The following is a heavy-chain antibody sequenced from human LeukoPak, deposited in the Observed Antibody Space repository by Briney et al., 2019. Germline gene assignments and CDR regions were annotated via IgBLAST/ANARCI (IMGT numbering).Heavy chain of an antibody. V-gene: IGHV3-21*01. CDR1: GFTFSSYG. D-gene: IGHD3-9*01. Sequence: GGSLRLSCAASGFTFSSYGMSWVRQAPGKGLEWVSSISSSSSYIYYADSVKGRFTISRDNSKNSLYRQMNSLRAEDTAVYYCARDRAIPHPDMLAGELDAFDICGQPRMVTASS. CDR3: ARDRAIPHPDMLAGELDAFDI. CDR2: ISSSSSYI. J-gene: IGHJ3*02.